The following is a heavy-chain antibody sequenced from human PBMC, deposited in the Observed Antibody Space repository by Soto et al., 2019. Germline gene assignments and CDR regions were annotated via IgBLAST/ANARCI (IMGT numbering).Heavy chain of an antibody. CDR1: DGAISSTNYY. J-gene: IGHJ4*02. Sequence: ETMSLTCTVSDGAISSTNYYWGWIRQPPGKGLEWLASVYYNGTTYYNPSLKSRVTISVDTYRNQFSLKLSSVTAADTAVYYCARPRAYGSGSYIDYWGQG. CDR3: ARPRAYGSGSYIDY. V-gene: IGHV4-39*01. D-gene: IGHD3-10*01. CDR2: VYYNGTT.